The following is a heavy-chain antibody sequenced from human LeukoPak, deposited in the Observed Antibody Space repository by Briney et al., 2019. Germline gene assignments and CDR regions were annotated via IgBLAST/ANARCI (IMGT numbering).Heavy chain of an antibody. CDR3: ARVNFYYYDSSGYYDY. J-gene: IGHJ4*02. Sequence: GGSLRLSCAASGFTFSSYAMHWVRQAPGKGLEWVAVISYDGSNKYYADSVKGRFTISRDNSKNTLYLQMTSLRAQDTAVYYCARVNFYYYDSSGYYDYWGQGTLVTVSS. CDR2: ISYDGSNK. D-gene: IGHD3-22*01. CDR1: GFTFSSYA. V-gene: IGHV3-30-3*01.